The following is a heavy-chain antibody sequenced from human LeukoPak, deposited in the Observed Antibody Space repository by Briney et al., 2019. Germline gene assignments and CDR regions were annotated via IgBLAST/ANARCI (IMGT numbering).Heavy chain of an antibody. V-gene: IGHV1-58*02. D-gene: IGHD2-2*02. J-gene: IGHJ6*03. CDR1: GFTFTSSA. CDR3: AAVPRAKVVPAAISYYYMDV. Sequence: SVKVSCKASGFTFTSSAMQWVRQARGQRLEWIGWIVVGSGNTNYAQKFQERVTITRDMSTSTAYMELGSLRSEDTAVYYCAAVPRAKVVPAAISYYYMDVWGKGTTVTVSS. CDR2: IVVGSGNT.